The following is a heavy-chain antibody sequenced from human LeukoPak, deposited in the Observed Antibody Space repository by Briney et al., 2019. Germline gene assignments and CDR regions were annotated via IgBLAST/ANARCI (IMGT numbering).Heavy chain of an antibody. CDR2: INHSGST. CDR1: GDSISGYY. Sequence: SETLSLTCTVSGDSISGYYWSWIRQPPGKGLEWIGEINHSGSTNYNPSLKSRVTISVDTSKNQFSLKLSSVTAADTAVYYCARVRITIFGVDQNWFDPWGQGTLVTVSS. V-gene: IGHV4-34*01. D-gene: IGHD3-3*01. J-gene: IGHJ5*02. CDR3: ARVRITIFGVDQNWFDP.